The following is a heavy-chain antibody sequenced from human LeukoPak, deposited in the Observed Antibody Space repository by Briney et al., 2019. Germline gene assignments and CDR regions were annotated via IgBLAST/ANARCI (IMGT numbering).Heavy chain of an antibody. Sequence: SDTLSLTCAVSGYSISSSNWWGWIRQPPGKGLERIGYIYYSGSTYYNPSLKSRVTMSVDTSKNQFSLKLSSVTAVDTAVYYCARTVAAPFDAFDIWGQGTMVTVSS. J-gene: IGHJ3*02. CDR1: GYSISSSNW. V-gene: IGHV4-28*01. CDR3: ARTVAAPFDAFDI. CDR2: IYYSGST.